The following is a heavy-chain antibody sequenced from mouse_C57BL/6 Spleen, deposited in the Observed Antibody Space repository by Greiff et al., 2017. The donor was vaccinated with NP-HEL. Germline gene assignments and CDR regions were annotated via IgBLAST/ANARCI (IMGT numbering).Heavy chain of an antibody. V-gene: IGHV2-4*01. Sequence: QVQLKESGPGLVQPSQSLSITCTVSGFSLTSYGVHWVRQPPGKGLEWLGVIWSGGSTDYNAAFISRLSISKDNSKSQVFFKMNSLQADDTAIYYCAKKAPDPDSAMDYWGQGTSVTVSS. CDR3: AKKAPDPDSAMDY. CDR1: GFSLTSYG. J-gene: IGHJ4*01. CDR2: IWSGGST.